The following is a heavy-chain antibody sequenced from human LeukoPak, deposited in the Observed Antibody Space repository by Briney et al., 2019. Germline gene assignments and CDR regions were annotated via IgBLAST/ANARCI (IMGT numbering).Heavy chain of an antibody. CDR3: ARDGEQLVPDYYYYMDV. CDR2: ISYDGSNK. CDR1: GFTFSSYA. V-gene: IGHV3-30*04. Sequence: GRSLRLSCAASGFTFSSYAMHWVRQAPGKGLEWVAVISYDGSNKYYADSVKGRFTISRDNSKNTLYLQMNSLRAEDTAVYYCARDGEQLVPDYYYYMDVWGKGTTVTVSS. D-gene: IGHD6-6*01. J-gene: IGHJ6*03.